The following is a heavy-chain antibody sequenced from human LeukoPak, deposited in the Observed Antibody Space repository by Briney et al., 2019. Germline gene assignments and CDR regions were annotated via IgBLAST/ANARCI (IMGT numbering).Heavy chain of an antibody. Sequence: GGSLRLSCAASGFTFSSYAMSWVRQAPGKGLEWVSAISGSGGSTYYADSVKGRFTISRDNSKNTLYLQMNSLRAEDTAVYYCAKEVVVVITSRDAFDIWGQGTMVTVSS. CDR2: ISGSGGST. CDR1: GFTFSSYA. CDR3: AKEVVVVITSRDAFDI. D-gene: IGHD3-22*01. V-gene: IGHV3-23*01. J-gene: IGHJ3*02.